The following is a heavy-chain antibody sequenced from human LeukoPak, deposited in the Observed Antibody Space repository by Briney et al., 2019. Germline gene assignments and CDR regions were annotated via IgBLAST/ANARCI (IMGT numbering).Heavy chain of an antibody. CDR3: AKSLGIVVVTANFDS. CDR1: GFTFSSYS. Sequence: GGSLRLSCAASGFTFSSYSMNWVRQAPGKGLEWVAALSGSGGRIYYADSVKGRFTISRDNSKNTLYLQMSSLRAEDTAVYYCAKSLGIVVVTANFDSWGQGTLVSVSS. CDR2: LSGSGGRI. D-gene: IGHD2-21*02. J-gene: IGHJ4*02. V-gene: IGHV3-23*01.